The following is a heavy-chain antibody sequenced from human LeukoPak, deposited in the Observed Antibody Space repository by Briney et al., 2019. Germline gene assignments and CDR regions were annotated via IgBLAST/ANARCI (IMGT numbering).Heavy chain of an antibody. CDR2: ISGNGDNT. J-gene: IGHJ4*02. CDR3: ARGGPPWNY. CDR1: GFTFSSYA. D-gene: IGHD1-1*01. Sequence: GGSLRLSCAVSGFTFSSYAMNWVRQAPGKGLEWVSAISGNGDNTYYADSVKGRFTISRDNSKSTLYLQMNSLRAEDTAVYYCARGGPPWNYWGQGTLVTVSS. V-gene: IGHV3-23*01.